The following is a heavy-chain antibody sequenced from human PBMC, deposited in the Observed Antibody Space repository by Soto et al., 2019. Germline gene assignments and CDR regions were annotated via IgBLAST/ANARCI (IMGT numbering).Heavy chain of an antibody. CDR3: ARSREIIASAGSFDY. CDR1: GFTFSSHV. J-gene: IGHJ4*02. D-gene: IGHD6-25*01. Sequence: EVQLLESGGGLVQPGGSLRLSCAASGFTFSSHVMSWVRQAPGKGLEWVSGISTVGGSTDYADSVKGRVTISRDNSKNTLHLQMKSLRAEDTAVYYCARSREIIASAGSFDYWGQGTLVTVSS. CDR2: ISTVGGST. V-gene: IGHV3-23*01.